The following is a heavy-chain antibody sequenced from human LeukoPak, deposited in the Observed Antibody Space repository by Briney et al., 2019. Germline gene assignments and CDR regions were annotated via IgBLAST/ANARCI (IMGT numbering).Heavy chain of an antibody. D-gene: IGHD2-21*02. V-gene: IGHV4-30-4*01. Sequence: NTSQTLSLTCTVSGGSISSGDYYWSWIRQPPGKGLEWIGYIYYSGSTHYNPSLKSRVTISRDTPKNQFSLKLSSVTAADTAVYYCARDPGGDCYTDWGQGTLVTVSS. CDR1: GGSISSGDYY. CDR2: IYYSGST. J-gene: IGHJ4*02. CDR3: ARDPGGDCYTD.